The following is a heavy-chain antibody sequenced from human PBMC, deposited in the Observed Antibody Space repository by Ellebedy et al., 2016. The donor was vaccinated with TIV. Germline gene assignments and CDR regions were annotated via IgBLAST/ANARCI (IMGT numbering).Heavy chain of an antibody. CDR3: ARVADDAFDI. CDR2: IFHTGST. CDR1: GHSISNAYY. J-gene: IGHJ3*02. V-gene: IGHV4-38-2*02. Sequence: MPSETLSLTCIVSGHSISNAYYWGWLRQSPGEGLEYIGSIFHTGSTYYNPSLKSRVTISVDTSKNQFSLKLSSVTAADTAVYYCARVADDAFDIWGQGTMVTVSS.